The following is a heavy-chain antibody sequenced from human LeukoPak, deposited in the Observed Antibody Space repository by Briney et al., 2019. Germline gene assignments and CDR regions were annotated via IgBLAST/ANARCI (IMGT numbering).Heavy chain of an antibody. CDR2: IIPILGIA. D-gene: IGHD2-2*02. Sequence: SVKVSFKSSGGTFSSYAISWVRQAPGQGLEWMGRIIPILGIANYAQKFQGRVTITADKSTSTAYMELSSLRSEDTAVYYCARDIVVVPAAIRGVFWFDPWGQGTLVTVSS. CDR3: ARDIVVVPAAIRGVFWFDP. CDR1: GGTFSSYA. V-gene: IGHV1-69*04. J-gene: IGHJ5*02.